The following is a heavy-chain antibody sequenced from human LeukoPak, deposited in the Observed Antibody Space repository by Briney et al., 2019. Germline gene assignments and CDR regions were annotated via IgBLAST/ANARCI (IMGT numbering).Heavy chain of an antibody. V-gene: IGHV3-48*03. CDR1: GFTFSSYE. CDR2: ISSSGSTI. CDR3: ATCTVTNLDY. J-gene: IGHJ4*02. D-gene: IGHD4-17*01. Sequence: GGSLRLSCAASGFTFSSYEMNWVRRAPGKGLEWVSYISSSGSTIYYADSVKGRFTISRDNAKNSLYLQMNSLRAEDTAVYYCATCTVTNLDYWGQGTLVTVSS.